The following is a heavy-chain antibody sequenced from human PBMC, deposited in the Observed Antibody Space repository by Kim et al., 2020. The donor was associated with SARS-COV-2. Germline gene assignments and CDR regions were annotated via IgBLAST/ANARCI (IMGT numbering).Heavy chain of an antibody. J-gene: IGHJ4*02. Sequence: SETLSLTCTVSGGPISSYYWSWIRQPPGKGLEWIGYIYYSGSTNYNPSLKSRVTISVDTSKNQFSLKLSSVTAADTAVYYCARDRPNFITIWGQGTLVTVSS. CDR2: IYYSGST. V-gene: IGHV4-59*01. CDR1: GGPISSYY. D-gene: IGHD3-3*01. CDR3: ARDRPNFITI.